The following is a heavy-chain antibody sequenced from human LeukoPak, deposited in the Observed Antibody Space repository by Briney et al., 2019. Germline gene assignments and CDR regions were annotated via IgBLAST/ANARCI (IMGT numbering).Heavy chain of an antibody. V-gene: IGHV3-9*01. D-gene: IGHD6-19*01. CDR3: AKDIGTGYSSGWYED. CDR1: GFTFDDYA. J-gene: IGHJ4*02. Sequence: GGSLRLSCAASGFTFDDYAMHWVRQAPGKGLEWVSGISWNSGSIGYADSVKGRFTISRDNAKNSLYLQMNSLRAEDTALYYCAKDIGTGYSSGWYEDWGQGTLVTVSS. CDR2: ISWNSGSI.